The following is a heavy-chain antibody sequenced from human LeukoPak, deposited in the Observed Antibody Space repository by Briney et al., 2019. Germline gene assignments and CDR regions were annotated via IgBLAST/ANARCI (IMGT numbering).Heavy chain of an antibody. CDR1: GFTFSHYS. CDR2: IADISSDDI. J-gene: IGHJ6*04. D-gene: IGHD3-9*01. CDR3: AGVLGSALTISYMDV. Sequence: GGSLRLSCTASGFTFSHYSLHWVRQAPGKGLEWLSFIADISSDDIFYADSVRGRFTSSRDNAKDSLYLQMDSLRAEDTAIYYCAGVLGSALTISYMDVWGRGTTVTVSS. V-gene: IGHV3-21*05.